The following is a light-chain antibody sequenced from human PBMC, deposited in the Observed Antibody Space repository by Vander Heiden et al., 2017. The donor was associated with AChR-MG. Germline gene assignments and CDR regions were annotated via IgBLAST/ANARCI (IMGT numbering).Light chain of an antibody. CDR1: NIGSKN. CDR3: QVWDSSTV. J-gene: IGLJ2*01. CDR2: RDS. Sequence: SYELTQPLSVSVALGQTARITCGGNNIGSKNVHWYQQKPGQAPVLVIYRDSNRPSGIPERFSGSNSGNTATLTISRAQPGDEADYYCQVWDSSTVFGGGTKLTVL. V-gene: IGLV3-9*01.